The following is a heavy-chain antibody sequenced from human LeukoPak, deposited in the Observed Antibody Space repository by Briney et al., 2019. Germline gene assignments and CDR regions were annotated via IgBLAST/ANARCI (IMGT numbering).Heavy chain of an antibody. J-gene: IGHJ1*01. CDR1: GYTFTSYD. CDR2: MNPSSGNT. Sequence: GASVKVSCKASGYTFTSYDINWVRPATGQGLEWLGWMNPSSGNTGYAQKFQGRVTMTRDTSISTAYMELSSLRSEDTAVYYCARAVDSSGFSPFQHWGQGTLVTVSS. D-gene: IGHD3-22*01. V-gene: IGHV1-8*01. CDR3: ARAVDSSGFSPFQH.